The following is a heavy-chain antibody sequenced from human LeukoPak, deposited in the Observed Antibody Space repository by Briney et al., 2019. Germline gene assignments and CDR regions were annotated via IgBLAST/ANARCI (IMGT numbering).Heavy chain of an antibody. CDR1: GGTFSSYA. J-gene: IGHJ5*02. CDR3: ARVAVAGGFDP. D-gene: IGHD6-19*01. V-gene: IGHV1-69*13. Sequence: ASVKVSCKAPGGTFSSYAISWVRQAPGQGLEWMGGIIPIFGTANYAQKFQGRVTITADESTSTAYMELSSLRSEDTAVYYCARVAVAGGFDPWGQGTLVTVSS. CDR2: IIPIFGTA.